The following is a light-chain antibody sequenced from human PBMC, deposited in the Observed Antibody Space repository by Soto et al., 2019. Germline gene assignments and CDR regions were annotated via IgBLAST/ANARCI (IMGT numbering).Light chain of an antibody. CDR1: SSDIGGYNY. J-gene: IGLJ2*01. V-gene: IGLV2-14*01. Sequence: QSALTQPASLSVSPGQSIAISCTGTSSDIGGYNYVSWYQQHPGKAPKLMIYDVSYRPSGVSNRFSGSKSGNTASLTISGLQAEDEADYYCSSYTSSSTVVFGGGTKLTVL. CDR3: SSYTSSSTVV. CDR2: DVS.